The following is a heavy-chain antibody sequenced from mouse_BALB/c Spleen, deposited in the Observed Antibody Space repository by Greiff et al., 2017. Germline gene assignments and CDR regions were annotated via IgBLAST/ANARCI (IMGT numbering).Heavy chain of an antibody. J-gene: IGHJ1*01. V-gene: IGHV1S81*02. CDR3: ARPSYYYGSSVV. CDR2: INPSNGRT. CDR1: GYTFTSYW. Sequence: QVQLQQPGAELVKPGASVKLSCKASGYTFTSYWMHWVKQRPGQGLEWIGEINPSNGRTNYNEKFKSKATLTVDKSSSTAYMQLSSLTSEDFAVYYCARPSYYYGSSVVWGAGTTVTVSS. D-gene: IGHD1-1*01.